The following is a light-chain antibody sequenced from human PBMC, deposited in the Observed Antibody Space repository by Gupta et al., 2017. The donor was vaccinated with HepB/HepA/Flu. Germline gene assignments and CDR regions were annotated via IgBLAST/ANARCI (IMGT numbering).Light chain of an antibody. CDR1: SGSVSTSYY. CDR2: STN. Sequence: QTVVTQEPSFSVSPGGTVTLTCGLSSGSVSTSYYPSWYQQTPGQPPRTLIYSTNTRSSGVPDRFSGSILGNKAALTITGGQADDESDYYCVPYRGSGIWVFGGGTKLTVL. V-gene: IGLV8-61*01. J-gene: IGLJ3*02. CDR3: VPYRGSGIWV.